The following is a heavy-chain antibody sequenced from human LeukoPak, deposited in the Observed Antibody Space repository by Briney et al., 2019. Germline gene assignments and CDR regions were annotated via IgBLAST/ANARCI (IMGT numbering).Heavy chain of an antibody. V-gene: IGHV3-21*01. J-gene: IGHJ4*02. CDR3: ARAADTAMVQSSFDY. D-gene: IGHD5-18*01. Sequence: PGGSLRLSCAASGFTFSIYSMNWVRQAPGKELEWVSSISSSSSYIYYADSVKGRFTISRDNAKNSLYLQMNSLRAEDTAVYYCARAADTAMVQSSFDYWGQGTLVTVSS. CDR2: ISSSSSYI. CDR1: GFTFSIYS.